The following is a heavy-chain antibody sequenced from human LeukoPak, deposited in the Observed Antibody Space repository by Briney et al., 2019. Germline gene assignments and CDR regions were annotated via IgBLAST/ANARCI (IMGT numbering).Heavy chain of an antibody. J-gene: IGHJ6*02. Sequence: SETLSLTCTVSGGSISSYYWSWIRQPPGKGLEWIGYIYYSGSTNYNPSLKSRVTISVDTSKNQFSLKLSSVAAADTAVYYCARPSWSEGGMDVWGQGTTVTVSS. V-gene: IGHV4-59*08. CDR1: GGSISSYY. CDR2: IYYSGST. CDR3: ARPSWSEGGMDV.